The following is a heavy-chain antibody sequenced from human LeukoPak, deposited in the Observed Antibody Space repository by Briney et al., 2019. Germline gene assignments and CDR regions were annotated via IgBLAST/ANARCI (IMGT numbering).Heavy chain of an antibody. J-gene: IGHJ6*02. CDR2: INHSGST. CDR3: ARGFLGDFWSSYYYYGTDV. V-gene: IGHV4-34*01. CDR1: GGSFSGYY. D-gene: IGHD3-3*01. Sequence: PSETLSLTCAVYGGSFSGYYWSWIRQPPGKGLEWIGEINHSGSTNYNPSLKSRVTISVDTSKNQFSLKLSSVTAADTAVYYCARGFLGDFWSSYYYYGTDVWGQGTTVTVSS.